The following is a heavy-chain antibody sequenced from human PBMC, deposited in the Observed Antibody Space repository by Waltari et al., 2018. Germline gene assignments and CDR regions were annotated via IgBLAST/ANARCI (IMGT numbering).Heavy chain of an antibody. CDR2: TSGTGGTS. J-gene: IGHJ4*02. V-gene: IGHV3-23*04. CDR3: TRDRPNSRAFEY. CDR1: GLPVPSFA. Sequence: EVQLVGSGGGLVQPGGSLRLSRAAYGLPVPSFAMSWVREAPGKGREWVSTTSGTGGTSYYADSVKGRFTISRDSSKKTLYLESNSLRVDDTAVYYCTRDRPNSRAFEYWGRGTLVSVSS. D-gene: IGHD1-7*01.